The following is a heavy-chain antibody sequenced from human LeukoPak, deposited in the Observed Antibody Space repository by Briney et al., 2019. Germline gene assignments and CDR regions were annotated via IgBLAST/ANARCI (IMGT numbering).Heavy chain of an antibody. CDR3: ARGWFGELFPFDY. CDR2: INPNSGGT. J-gene: IGHJ4*02. D-gene: IGHD3-10*01. Sequence: ASVKVSCKASGYTFTGYYMHWVRQAPGQGLEWMGWINPNSGGTNYAQKFQGRVTITADESTSTAYMELSSLRSEDTAVYYCARGWFGELFPFDYWGQGTLVTVSS. V-gene: IGHV1-2*02. CDR1: GYTFTGYY.